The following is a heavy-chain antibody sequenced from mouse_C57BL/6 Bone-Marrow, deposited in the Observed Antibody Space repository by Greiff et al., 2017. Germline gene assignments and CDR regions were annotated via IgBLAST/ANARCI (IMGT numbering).Heavy chain of an antibody. D-gene: IGHD2-12*01. CDR3: ASSYCAMDY. CDR1: GFTFSSYG. J-gene: IGHJ4*01. Sequence: EVKLVESGGDLVKPGGSLKLSCAASGFTFSSYGMSWVRQTPGKRLEWVATISSGGSYTYYPDSVKGRFTISRDNAKNTLYLQMSSVKSEDTAMYYGASSYCAMDYWGQGTSVTVSS. CDR2: ISSGGSYT. V-gene: IGHV5-6*02.